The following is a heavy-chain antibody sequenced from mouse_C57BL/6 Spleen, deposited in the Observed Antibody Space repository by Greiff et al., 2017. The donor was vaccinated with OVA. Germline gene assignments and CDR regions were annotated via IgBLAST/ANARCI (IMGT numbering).Heavy chain of an antibody. CDR3: ARNYGTTVVADLYFGV. CDR2: IWTGRGT. Sequence: QVQLKESGPGLVAPSQSLSITCTVSGFSLTSYAISWVRQPPGKGLEWLGVIWTGRGTNYNSALKSRLSISKNNSKSQVFLKMNSLQTDDTARYYCARNYGTTVVADLYFGVWGTGATVTFSS. V-gene: IGHV2-9-1*01. CDR1: GFSLTSYA. J-gene: IGHJ1*03. D-gene: IGHD1-1*01.